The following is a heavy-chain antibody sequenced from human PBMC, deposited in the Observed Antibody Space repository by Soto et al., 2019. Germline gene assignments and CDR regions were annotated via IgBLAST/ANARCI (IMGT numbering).Heavy chain of an antibody. V-gene: IGHV3-30*19. CDR1: GFTFSSYG. J-gene: IGHJ4*02. D-gene: IGHD1-26*01. CDR3: ARGAVGAYFDY. Sequence: QVQLVESXXXXXXXXXXLRLSCAASGFTFSSYGMHWVRLAPGKGLEWVAVISYDGSNKYYADSVKGRFTISRDNSKNTLYLQMNSLRAEDTTVYYCARGAVGAYFDYWGQGTLVTVSS. CDR2: ISYDGSNK.